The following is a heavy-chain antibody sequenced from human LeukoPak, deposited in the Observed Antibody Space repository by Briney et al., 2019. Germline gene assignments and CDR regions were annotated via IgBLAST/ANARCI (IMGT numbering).Heavy chain of an antibody. V-gene: IGHV6-1*01. Sequence: SQTLSLTCAISGDTVSSNSAAWNWLRQSPSRGLEWVGRTYYRSKWYNDYAVSVKSRITINPDTSKNQFSLQLNSVTPEDTAVYYCARDTGGSYPPFDYWGQGTLVTVSS. CDR2: TYYRSKWYN. D-gene: IGHD1-26*01. CDR3: ARDTGGSYPPFDY. J-gene: IGHJ4*02. CDR1: GDTVSSNSAA.